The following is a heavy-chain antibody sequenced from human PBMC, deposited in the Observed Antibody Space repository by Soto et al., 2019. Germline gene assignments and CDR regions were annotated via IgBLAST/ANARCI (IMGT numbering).Heavy chain of an antibody. J-gene: IGHJ1*01. D-gene: IGHD2-2*02. Sequence: GGSLRLSCAASGFTFSSYWMSWVRQAPGKGLEWVANIKQDGSEKYYVDSVKGRFTISRDNAKNSLYLQMNSLRAEDTAVYYCARDHPTAVVPAAIEYFQHWGQGTLVTVSS. CDR1: GFTFSSYW. V-gene: IGHV3-7*01. CDR2: IKQDGSEK. CDR3: ARDHPTAVVPAAIEYFQH.